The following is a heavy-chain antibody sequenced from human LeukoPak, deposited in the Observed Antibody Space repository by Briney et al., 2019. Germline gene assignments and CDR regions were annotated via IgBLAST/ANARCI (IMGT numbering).Heavy chain of an antibody. CDR3: TAPIHRLY. CDR2: IRSKAYGGTT. J-gene: IGHJ4*02. Sequence: GGSLRLSCAASGFIFSAYWMSWVRQAPGKGLEWVGFIRSKAYGGTTEYAASVKGRFTISRDDSKSIAYLQMNSLKTEDTAVYYCTAPIHRLYWGQGTLVTVSS. CDR1: GFIFSAYW. V-gene: IGHV3-49*04.